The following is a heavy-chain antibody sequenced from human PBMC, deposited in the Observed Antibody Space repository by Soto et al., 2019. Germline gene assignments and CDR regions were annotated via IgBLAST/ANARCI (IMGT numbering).Heavy chain of an antibody. CDR1: GFSFSSSG. CDR3: AKEEGPDY. J-gene: IGHJ4*01. CDR2: ISYDRRNQ. Sequence: AESMRLSCVASGFSFSSSGMHWVRQAPGKGLQWVATISYDRRNQFYTDSVKGRFTISRDNFKNTVDLKMNSLTLEDTAVYYCAKEEGPDYWGQGILVTVSS. V-gene: IGHV3-30*18.